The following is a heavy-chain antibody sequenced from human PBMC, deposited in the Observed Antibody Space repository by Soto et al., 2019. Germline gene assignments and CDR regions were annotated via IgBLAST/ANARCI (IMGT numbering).Heavy chain of an antibody. J-gene: IGHJ4*02. CDR1: GFTFSSYA. V-gene: IGHV3-23*01. D-gene: IGHD6-6*01. Sequence: EVQLLESGGGLVQPGGSLRLSCAASGFTFSSYAMSWVRQAPGKGLEWVSAISGSGGSTYYADSVKGRFTISRDNSKNTLYLQMNSLRAEDTAVYYCAKPSGYSSSSFVFFDYWGQGTLVTVSS. CDR3: AKPSGYSSSSFVFFDY. CDR2: ISGSGGST.